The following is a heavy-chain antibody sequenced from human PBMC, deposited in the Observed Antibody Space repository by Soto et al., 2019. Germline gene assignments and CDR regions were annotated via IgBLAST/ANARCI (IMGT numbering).Heavy chain of an antibody. CDR2: INHSRST. D-gene: IGHD3-9*01. CDR1: GGSFSGYY. J-gene: IGHJ6*02. Sequence: PSETLSLTCAVFGGSFSGYYWTWIRQPPGTGLEWIREINHSRSTNYNPSLKSRVTISVDTSKIQFSLKLSSVTAADTAVYYCARDLCYYDILGGSYRHYYYGMDVWGQGTTVTVS. V-gene: IGHV4-34*01. CDR3: ARDLCYYDILGGSYRHYYYGMDV.